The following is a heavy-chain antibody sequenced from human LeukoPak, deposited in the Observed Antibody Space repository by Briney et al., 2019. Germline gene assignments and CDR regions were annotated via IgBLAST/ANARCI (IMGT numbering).Heavy chain of an antibody. CDR3: ARHRLARGLQWLVRNYFDY. J-gene: IGHJ4*02. CDR1: GGSFSGYY. D-gene: IGHD6-19*01. CDR2: INHSGST. V-gene: IGHV4-34*01. Sequence: SETLSLTCAVYGGSFSGYYWSWIRQPPGKGLEWIGEINHSGSTNYNPSLKSRVTISVDTSKNQFSLKLSSVTAADTAVYYCARHRLARGLQWLVRNYFDYWGQGTLVTVSS.